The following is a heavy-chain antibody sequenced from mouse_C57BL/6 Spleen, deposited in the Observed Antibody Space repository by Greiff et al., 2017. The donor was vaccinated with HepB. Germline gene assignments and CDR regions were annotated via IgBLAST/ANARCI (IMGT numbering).Heavy chain of an antibody. CDR2: IWRGGST. CDR3: SKKGRLYAMDY. CDR1: GFSLTSYG. D-gene: IGHD3-3*01. Sequence: VMLVESGPGLVQPSQSLSITCTVSGFSLTSYGVHWVRQSPGKGLEWLGVIWRGGSTDYNAAFMSRLSITKDNSKSQVFFKMNSLQADDTAIYYWSKKGRLYAMDYWGQGTSVTVSS. V-gene: IGHV2-5*01. J-gene: IGHJ4*01.